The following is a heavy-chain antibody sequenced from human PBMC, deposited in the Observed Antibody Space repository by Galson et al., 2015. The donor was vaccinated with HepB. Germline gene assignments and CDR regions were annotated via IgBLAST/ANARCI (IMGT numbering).Heavy chain of an antibody. Sequence: SLRLSCAASGFTFDDYAMHWVRQAPGKGLEWVSGISWNSGSIGYADSVKGRFTISRDNAKNSLYLQMNSLRAEDTALYYCAKDKGIFQPRDAFDIWGQGTMVTVSS. J-gene: IGHJ3*02. V-gene: IGHV3-9*01. D-gene: IGHD2-15*01. CDR2: ISWNSGSI. CDR3: AKDKGIFQPRDAFDI. CDR1: GFTFDDYA.